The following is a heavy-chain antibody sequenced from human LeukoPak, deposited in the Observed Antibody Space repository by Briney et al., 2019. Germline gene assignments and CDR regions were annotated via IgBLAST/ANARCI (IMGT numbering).Heavy chain of an antibody. J-gene: IGHJ2*01. V-gene: IGHV3-30*02. CDR1: GFTFSSYG. CDR3: AKYPRGVVGWYFDL. Sequence: PGGSLRLSCAASGFTFSSYGMHWVRQAPGKGLEWVAFIRYDGSNKYYADSVKGRFTISRDNSKNTLYLQMNSLRAEDTAVYYCAKYPRGVVGWYFDLWGRGTLVTVSS. CDR2: IRYDGSNK. D-gene: IGHD2-2*01.